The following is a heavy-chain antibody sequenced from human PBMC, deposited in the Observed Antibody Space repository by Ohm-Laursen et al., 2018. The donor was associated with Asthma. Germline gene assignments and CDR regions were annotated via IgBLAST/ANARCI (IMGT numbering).Heavy chain of an antibody. CDR2: IYVRNT. J-gene: IGHJ4*02. Sequence: ASVKVSCKASGYSLSSNAISWVRQAPEQRPEWMRWIYVRNTNYAPKFRDRITLSTDTSTNTAYMDLRSLRSDDTAVYYCVRDVVDRFDFWGQGSLVIVSS. V-gene: IGHV1-18*04. CDR3: VRDVVDRFDF. CDR1: GYSLSSNA. D-gene: IGHD2-21*01.